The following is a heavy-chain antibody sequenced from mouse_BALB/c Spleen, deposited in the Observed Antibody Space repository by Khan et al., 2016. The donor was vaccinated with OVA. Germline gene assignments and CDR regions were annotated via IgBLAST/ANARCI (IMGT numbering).Heavy chain of an antibody. D-gene: IGHD4-1*01. Sequence: EVELVESGGDLVKPGGSLKLSCAASGFTFSSYSMSWVRQTPDKRLEWVASISSGGDYTYYPDSVKGRFTISSDNAKNTLYLQMSDLKSEDTAMYYCADHLTGSCAYWGQGTLVTVSA. J-gene: IGHJ3*01. V-gene: IGHV5-6*01. CDR1: GFTFSSYS. CDR2: ISSGGDYT. CDR3: ADHLTGSCAY.